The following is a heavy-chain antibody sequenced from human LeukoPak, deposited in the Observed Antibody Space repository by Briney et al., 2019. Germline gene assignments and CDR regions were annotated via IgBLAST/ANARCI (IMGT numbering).Heavy chain of an antibody. D-gene: IGHD3-16*01. J-gene: IGHJ4*02. Sequence: SETLSLTCTVSGGSISPYYWSWIRQPPGQGLEWLGHISFSGITHYNASLKSRVTMSVDTSRNHFSLIVSSVTAADTALYYCVRHAGGTTYDYWGQGTLVTVSS. CDR3: VRHAGGTTYDY. V-gene: IGHV4-59*08. CDR1: GGSISPYY. CDR2: ISFSGIT.